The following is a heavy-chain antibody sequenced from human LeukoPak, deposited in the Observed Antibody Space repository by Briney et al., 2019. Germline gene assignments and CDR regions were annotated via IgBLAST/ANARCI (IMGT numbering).Heavy chain of an antibody. Sequence: PGRSLRLSCAASGFTFSSYGMHWVRQAPGKGLEWVAVISYDGSNKYYADSVKGRFTISRDNSKNTLYLQMNSLRAEDTAVYYCARTSVHDYGDAFDIWGQGTMVTVSS. CDR2: ISYDGSNK. V-gene: IGHV3-30*19. D-gene: IGHD4-17*01. CDR1: GFTFSSYG. CDR3: ARTSVHDYGDAFDI. J-gene: IGHJ3*02.